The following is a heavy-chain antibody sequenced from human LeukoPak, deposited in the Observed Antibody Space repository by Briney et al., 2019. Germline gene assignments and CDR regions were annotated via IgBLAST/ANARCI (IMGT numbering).Heavy chain of an antibody. Sequence: GGSLRLSCAASGFTFSSYAMSWVRQAPGKGLEWVSAISGSGGSTYYADSVKGRFTISRDNSKNTLYLQMNSLKTEDTAVYFCTRDPDDSGDSHPDYWGQGTLVTVSS. J-gene: IGHJ4*02. CDR2: ISGSGGST. V-gene: IGHV3-23*01. CDR1: GFTFSSYA. D-gene: IGHD4-17*01. CDR3: TRDPDDSGDSHPDY.